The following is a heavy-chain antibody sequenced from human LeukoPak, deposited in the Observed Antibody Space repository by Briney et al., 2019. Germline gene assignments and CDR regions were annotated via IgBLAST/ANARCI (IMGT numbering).Heavy chain of an antibody. CDR3: ARDFVGAGAFDI. D-gene: IGHD1-26*01. CDR1: GFTFSSYA. Sequence: GGSQRLSCAASGFTFSSYAMHWVRQAPGKGLEWVAVISYDGSNKYYADSVKGRFTISRDNSKNTLYLQMNSLRAEDTAVYYCARDFVGAGAFDIWGQGTMVTVSS. CDR2: ISYDGSNK. V-gene: IGHV3-30-3*01. J-gene: IGHJ3*02.